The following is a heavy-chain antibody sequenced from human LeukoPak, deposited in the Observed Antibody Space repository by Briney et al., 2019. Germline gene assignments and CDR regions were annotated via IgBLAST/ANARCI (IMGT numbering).Heavy chain of an antibody. CDR1: GYTFTSYG. D-gene: IGHD3-10*01. CDR3: ARDYGSGLLYYYYGMDV. CDR2: ISAYNGNT. V-gene: IGHV1-18*01. Sequence: ASVKVSCKASGYTFTSYGSSWVRQAPGQGLEWMGWISAYNGNTNYAQKLQGRATMTTDTSTSTAYMELRSLRSDDTAVYYCARDYGSGLLYYYYGMDVWGQGTTVTVSS. J-gene: IGHJ6*02.